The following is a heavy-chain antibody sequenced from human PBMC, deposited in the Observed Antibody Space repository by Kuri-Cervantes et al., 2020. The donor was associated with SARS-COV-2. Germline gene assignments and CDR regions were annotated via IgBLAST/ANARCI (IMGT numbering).Heavy chain of an antibody. CDR2: MNHSGST. V-gene: IGHV4-34*01. J-gene: IGHJ5*02. CDR1: SGSFSGYY. CDR3: ARPGYCSSTSCYNNWFDP. D-gene: IGHD2-2*02. Sequence: SETLSLTCAVDSGSFSGYYWSWVRQPPGKGLEWIGEMNHSGSTNYNPSLKSRVTISVDTSKNQFSLKLCSVTAADTAVYYCARPGYCSSTSCYNNWFDPWGQGTLVTVSS.